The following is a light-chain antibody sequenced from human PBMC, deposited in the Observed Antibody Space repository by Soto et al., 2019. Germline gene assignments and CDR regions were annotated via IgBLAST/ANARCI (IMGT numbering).Light chain of an antibody. CDR2: GAS. Sequence: EIVLTQSPGTLSFSPGERATLSCRASQSFSSSYLAGYQQKPGQAPRLLIYGASSRATGIPGRFSGSGSGTDFTLTISRLEPEDFAVYYCQQCGRSPFTFGPGTKVDIK. V-gene: IGKV3-20*01. J-gene: IGKJ3*01. CDR3: QQCGRSPFT. CDR1: QSFSSSY.